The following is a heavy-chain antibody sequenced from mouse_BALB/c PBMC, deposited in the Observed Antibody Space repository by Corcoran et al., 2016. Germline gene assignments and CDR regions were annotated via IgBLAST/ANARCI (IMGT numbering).Heavy chain of an antibody. D-gene: IGHD4-1*01. CDR2: ILPGSGST. CDR1: GYTFSSYW. CDR3: ARRWDEFAMDY. V-gene: IGHV1-9*01. J-gene: IGHJ4*01. Sequence: QVQLQQSGAELMKPGASVKISCKATGYTFSSYWIEWVKQRPGHGLEWIGEILPGSGSTNYNEKFKGKATVTADTSSNTAYMQLSSLTAYDSAVYYCARRWDEFAMDYWGQGTSVTVSS.